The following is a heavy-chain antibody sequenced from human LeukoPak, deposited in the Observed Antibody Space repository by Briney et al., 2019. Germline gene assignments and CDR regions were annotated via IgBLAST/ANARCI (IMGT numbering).Heavy chain of an antibody. CDR3: VRGTGY. Sequence: GASVKVSCKASGYTFSTYVMHWVRQAPGKGLEYVSAISSNGDNTYYADSVKGRFTISRDNSKNTLYLQMSSLRADDTAVYYCVRGTGYWGQGTLVTVSS. V-gene: IGHV3-64D*06. J-gene: IGHJ4*02. CDR1: GYTFSTYV. CDR2: ISSNGDNT.